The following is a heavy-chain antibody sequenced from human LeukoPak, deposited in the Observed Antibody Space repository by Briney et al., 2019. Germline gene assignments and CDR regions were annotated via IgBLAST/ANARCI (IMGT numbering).Heavy chain of an antibody. J-gene: IGHJ4*02. D-gene: IGHD2-2*01. CDR1: GFTFSTYT. Sequence: NAGGSLRLSCAASGFTFSTYTMNWVRQAPGKGLEWVSSISSSSNNINYADSVKGRFTISRDNAMNSVHLQMNSLRVEDTAVYYCARGYQRPDYWGQGTLNTVSS. V-gene: IGHV3-21*01. CDR3: ARGYQRPDY. CDR2: ISSSSNNI.